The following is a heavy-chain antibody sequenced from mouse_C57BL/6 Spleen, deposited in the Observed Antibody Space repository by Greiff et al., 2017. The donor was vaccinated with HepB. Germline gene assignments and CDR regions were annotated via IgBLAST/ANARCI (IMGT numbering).Heavy chain of an antibody. Sequence: EVHLVESGGDLVKPGGSLKLSCAASGFTFSSYGMSWVRQTPDKRLEWVATISSGGSYTYYPDSVKGRFTISRDNAKNTLYLQMSSLKSEDTAMYYCARGGYYEDAMDYWGQGTSVTVSS. D-gene: IGHD2-3*01. CDR1: GFTFSSYG. V-gene: IGHV5-6*01. CDR3: ARGGYYEDAMDY. J-gene: IGHJ4*01. CDR2: ISSGGSYT.